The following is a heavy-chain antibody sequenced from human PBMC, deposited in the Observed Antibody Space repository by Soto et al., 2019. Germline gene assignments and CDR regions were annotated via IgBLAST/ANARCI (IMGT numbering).Heavy chain of an antibody. CDR1: GYTFTSYG. CDR3: ARGRYGDY. CDR2: ISAHNGNT. Sequence: QVHLVQSGAEVKKPGASVKVSCKGSGYTFTSYGITWVRQAPGQGLEWMRWISAHNGNTDYAQKLQSRVTVTRDTSTSTAYMELRSLRSDDTAVYYCARGRYGDYWGQGALVTVSS. J-gene: IGHJ4*02. V-gene: IGHV1-18*01. D-gene: IGHD1-1*01.